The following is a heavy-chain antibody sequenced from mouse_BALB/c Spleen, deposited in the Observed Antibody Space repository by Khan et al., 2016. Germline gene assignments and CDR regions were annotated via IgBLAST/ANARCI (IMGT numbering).Heavy chain of an antibody. CDR1: GFTFSNYG. D-gene: IGHD4-1*01. V-gene: IGHV5-6*01. CDR2: ISSGGDYT. CDR3: SSHVTGSFAY. Sequence: EVELVESGGDLVKPGESLKLSCAASGFTFSNYGMSWVRQTPDKRLEWVATISSGGDYTYYPDSVKGRFTIPSDNAKNTLYLQMSSLKSEDTAMYYCSSHVTGSFAYWGQGTLVTVSA. J-gene: IGHJ3*01.